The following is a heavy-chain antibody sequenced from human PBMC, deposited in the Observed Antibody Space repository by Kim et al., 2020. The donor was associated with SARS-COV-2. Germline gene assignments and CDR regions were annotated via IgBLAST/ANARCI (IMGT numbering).Heavy chain of an antibody. J-gene: IGHJ6*02. D-gene: IGHD3-16*01. Sequence: SETLSLTCTVSGGSISSGDYYWSWIRQPPGKGLEWIGYIYYSGSTYYNPSLKSRVTISVDTSKNQFSLKLSSVTAADTAVYYCARGVTRYDYVWGSPRTLYGMDVWGQGTTVTVSS. CDR3: ARGVTRYDYVWGSPRTLYGMDV. V-gene: IGHV4-30-4*01. CDR2: IYYSGST. CDR1: GGSISSGDYY.